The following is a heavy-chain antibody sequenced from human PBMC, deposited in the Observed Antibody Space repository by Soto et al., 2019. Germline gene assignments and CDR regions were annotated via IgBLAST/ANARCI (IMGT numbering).Heavy chain of an antibody. CDR1: GGSFSGYY. V-gene: IGHV4-34*01. CDR2: INHSGST. J-gene: IGHJ3*02. CDR3: EREGIAVAAYDAFDI. Sequence: PSETLSLTCAVYGGSFSGYYWSWIRQPPGKGLEWIGKINHSGSTNYNPSLKSRVTISVDTSKNQFSLKLSSVTAADTAVYYCEREGIAVAAYDAFDICGQGTMVTV. D-gene: IGHD6-19*01.